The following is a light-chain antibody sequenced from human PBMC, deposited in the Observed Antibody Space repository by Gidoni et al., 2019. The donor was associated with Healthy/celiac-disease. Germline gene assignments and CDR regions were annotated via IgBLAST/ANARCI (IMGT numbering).Light chain of an antibody. CDR1: QSISSY. V-gene: IGKV1-39*01. J-gene: IGKJ2*01. Sequence: DIQLTQSPSSLSASVGDSVTITCRASQSISSYLNWYQQKPGKAPKLLSYAASSLQSGVPSRFSGSGSGTDFTLTISSLQPEDFATYYCQQSYSTPHTFGQGTKREIK. CDR2: AAS. CDR3: QQSYSTPHT.